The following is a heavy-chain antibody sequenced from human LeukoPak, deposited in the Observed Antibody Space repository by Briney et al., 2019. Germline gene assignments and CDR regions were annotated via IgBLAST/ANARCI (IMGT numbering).Heavy chain of an antibody. V-gene: IGHV3-30-3*01. CDR1: GFILSSYD. Sequence: PARSLSLSCAASGFILSSYDMHWVRQPPGKGLEWLAVISRDGSIKYHADSVRGRFTISRDKSHNTLYLQMNSLRAEDTAVYYCARDYDFWSADDAFDIWGHGRRVTVSS. CDR2: ISRDGSIK. CDR3: ARDYDFWSADDAFDI. D-gene: IGHD3-3*01. J-gene: IGHJ3*02.